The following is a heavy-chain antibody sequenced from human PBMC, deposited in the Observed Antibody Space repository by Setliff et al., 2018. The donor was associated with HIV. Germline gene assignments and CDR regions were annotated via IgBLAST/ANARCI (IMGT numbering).Heavy chain of an antibody. CDR2: ISTYSDET. D-gene: IGHD4-17*01. V-gene: IGHV1-18*01. J-gene: IGHJ4*02. CDR3: ARQPDYGAGDY. Sequence: ASVKVSCKPSGYTFTTYGLSWVRQAPGQGLEWMGWISTYSDETSSSQNLQGRLTMTTDTSTSTVYMELSSLRSEDTAVYYCARQPDYGAGDYWGQGTLVTVSS. CDR1: GYTFTTYG.